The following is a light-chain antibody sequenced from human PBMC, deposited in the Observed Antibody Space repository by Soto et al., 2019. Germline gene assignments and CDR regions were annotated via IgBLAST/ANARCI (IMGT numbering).Light chain of an antibody. CDR2: AAS. CDR1: QSISSF. J-gene: IGKJ2*01. CDR3: QQSYSAPRT. V-gene: IGKV1-39*01. Sequence: DIQMTQSPFSLSASVGDRVTITCRASQSISSFLNWYQQKPGKAPKVLIYAASSLQSGVPSRFSGSGSGTIFTLTISSLQPEDFATYYCQQSYSAPRTFGQGTKLEIK.